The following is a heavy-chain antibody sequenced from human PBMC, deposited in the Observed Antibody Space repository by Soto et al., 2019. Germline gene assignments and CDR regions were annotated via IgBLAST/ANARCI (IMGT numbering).Heavy chain of an antibody. CDR2: INPTDGST. CDR3: AREYCSGGSCRPDP. J-gene: IGHJ5*02. CDR1: GYTYTRYY. V-gene: IGHV1-46*03. D-gene: IGHD2-15*01. Sequence: GASVKVACKASGYTYTRYYLHWVRQAPGQGLEWMGIINPTDGSTIYAQKFQGRVIMTRDTSTSTVYMDLSSLRSEDTAVYYCAREYCSGGSCRPDPWGQGTLVTVSS.